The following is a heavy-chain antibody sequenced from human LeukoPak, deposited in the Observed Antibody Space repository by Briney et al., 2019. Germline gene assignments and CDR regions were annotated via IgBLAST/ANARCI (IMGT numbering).Heavy chain of an antibody. Sequence: AGGSLRLSCAASGFTFSNAWMSWVRQAPGKGLEWVGRIKSKTDGGTTDYAAPVKGRFTISRDDSKNTLYLQMNSLKTEDTAVYYCTTAEQQLASYYYGMDVWGQGTTVTVSS. V-gene: IGHV3-15*01. J-gene: IGHJ6*02. D-gene: IGHD6-13*01. CDR3: TTAEQQLASYYYGMDV. CDR2: IKSKTDGGTT. CDR1: GFTFSNAW.